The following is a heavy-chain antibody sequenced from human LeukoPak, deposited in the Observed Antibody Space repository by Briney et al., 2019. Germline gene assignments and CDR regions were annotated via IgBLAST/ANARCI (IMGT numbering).Heavy chain of an antibody. CDR2: LSHDGRNK. Sequence: GGSLRLSCAASGFSFSSFGTNWVRQAPGKGLEWVAVLSHDGRNKNYADSVKGRFIISRDNSKKTLYLQMNSLRGEDTAAYYCARFREYTYGPFDSWGQGTLVTVSS. V-gene: IGHV3-30*04. CDR3: ARFREYTYGPFDS. CDR1: GFSFSSFG. J-gene: IGHJ4*02. D-gene: IGHD5-18*01.